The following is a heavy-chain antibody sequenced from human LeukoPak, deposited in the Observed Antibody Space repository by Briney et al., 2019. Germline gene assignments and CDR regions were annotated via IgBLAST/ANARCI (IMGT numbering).Heavy chain of an antibody. Sequence: SGPTLVNPTQTLTLTCTFSGFSLTTSGVGVGWIRQPPGKALEWLALIYWDDGKRYSPSLKSRLTITKDTSKNQVVLTMTNVDPVDTATYYCAASRSGSGGYYPWGQGTLVTVSS. V-gene: IGHV2-5*02. CDR1: GFSLTTSGVG. J-gene: IGHJ5*02. CDR2: IYWDDGK. CDR3: AASRSGSGGYYP. D-gene: IGHD3-10*01.